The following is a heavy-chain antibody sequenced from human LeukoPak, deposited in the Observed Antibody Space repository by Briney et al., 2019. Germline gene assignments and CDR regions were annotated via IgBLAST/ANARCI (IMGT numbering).Heavy chain of an antibody. V-gene: IGHV4-59*01. CDR1: GGSISTYY. J-gene: IGHJ2*01. Sequence: SETLSLTCTVSGGSISTYYWSWIRQPPGKGLEWIGYIYHSGSTNYNPSLKSRVTISVDTSQNQFYLKLSSVTAADTAVYYCARVYYSSSYDYWYFDLWGHGTLVTVSS. CDR3: ARVYYSSSYDYWYFDL. CDR2: IYHSGST. D-gene: IGHD6-13*01.